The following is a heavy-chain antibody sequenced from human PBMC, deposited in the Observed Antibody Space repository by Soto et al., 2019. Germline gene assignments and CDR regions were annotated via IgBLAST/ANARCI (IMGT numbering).Heavy chain of an antibody. CDR1: GFTFSNYA. J-gene: IGHJ4*02. CDR2: ISYDGFNK. CDR3: AKVEITGTTSPYFDY. D-gene: IGHD1-7*01. Sequence: GGSLRLSCAASGFTFSNYAMHWVRQAPGKGLEWVSVISYDGFNKYYSDSVKGRFTISRDNSKNTLYLQMNSLRPEDTAVFYCAKVEITGTTSPYFDYWGQGTLVTVSS. V-gene: IGHV3-30*18.